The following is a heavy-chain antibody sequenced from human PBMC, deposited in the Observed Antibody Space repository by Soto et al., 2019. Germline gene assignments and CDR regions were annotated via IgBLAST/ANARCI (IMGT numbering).Heavy chain of an antibody. Sequence: GGSLRLSCTAAGFTFGDYAMSWVRQAPGKGLEWVGYIRSKASGGTSEYAASVKGRFTFSRDDSKSTAYLQMNSLKIEDTAIYYCTRDQPITPWGQGTMVTVSS. J-gene: IGHJ3*01. CDR1: GFTFGDYA. V-gene: IGHV3-49*04. D-gene: IGHD3-10*01. CDR3: TRDQPITP. CDR2: IRSKASGGTS.